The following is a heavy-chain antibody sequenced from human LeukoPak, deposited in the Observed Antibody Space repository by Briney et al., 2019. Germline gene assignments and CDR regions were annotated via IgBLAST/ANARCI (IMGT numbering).Heavy chain of an antibody. CDR1: GFTFSSYA. J-gene: IGHJ4*02. V-gene: IGHV3-23*01. Sequence: PGGSLRLSCAASGFTFSSYAMNWVRQAPGKGLEWVSVISGSGGTTYYADSVRGRFTISRDNSNNTLFLQMNSLRVEDTAVYYCAKGRQGFDFWGQGILVTVSS. CDR2: ISGSGGTT. CDR3: AKGRQGFDF.